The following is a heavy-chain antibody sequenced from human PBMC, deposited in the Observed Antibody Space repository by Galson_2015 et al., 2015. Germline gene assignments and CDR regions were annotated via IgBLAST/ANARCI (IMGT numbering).Heavy chain of an antibody. D-gene: IGHD1-1*01. Sequence: SLRLSCAASGFTFSSYWISWVRQAPGRGLEWVANIKQDGSEKYYVDSVKGRFTISRDNAKNSLYLQMNSLRAEDTAVYYCARDPKKLYFDYWGQGTLVTVSS. CDR3: ARDPKKLYFDY. CDR1: GFTFSSYW. CDR2: IKQDGSEK. V-gene: IGHV3-7*03. J-gene: IGHJ4*02.